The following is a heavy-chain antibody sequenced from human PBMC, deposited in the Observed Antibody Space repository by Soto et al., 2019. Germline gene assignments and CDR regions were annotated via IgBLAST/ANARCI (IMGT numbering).Heavy chain of an antibody. CDR1: GFTFSDYG. J-gene: IGHJ6*02. D-gene: IGHD3-3*01. V-gene: IGHV3-30*03. Sequence: QVQLVESGGGVVQPGRSLRLSCGASGFTFSDYGMYWVRQAPVKGLEWVAVISYGGTRKYYADSVKGRFTMSGDNSKYALYLQMNSLRAEDTAVYYCAREIPSEIDDFWHGMDVWGQGTTVTVSS. CDR3: AREIPSEIDDFWHGMDV. CDR2: ISYGGTRK.